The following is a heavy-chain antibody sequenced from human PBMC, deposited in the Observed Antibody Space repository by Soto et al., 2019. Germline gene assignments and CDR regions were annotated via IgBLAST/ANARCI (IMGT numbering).Heavy chain of an antibody. CDR1: GFPFSIDW. J-gene: IGHJ4*02. V-gene: IGHV3-7*01. CDR3: ARDFGY. CDR2: IKQDGSEK. Sequence: RGALIISCAASGFPFSIDWMSWVRPAPGKGLEWVANIKQDGSEKYYVDSVKGRFTISRDNAKNSLYLQMNSLRAEDTAVYYCARDFGYWGQATLVTVSS.